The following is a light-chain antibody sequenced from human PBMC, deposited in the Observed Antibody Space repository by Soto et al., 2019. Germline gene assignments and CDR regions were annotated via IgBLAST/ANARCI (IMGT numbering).Light chain of an antibody. V-gene: IGKV3-20*01. J-gene: IGKJ4*01. CDR1: QSVRSTY. Sequence: EIVLTQSPGTLSLSPGERATLSCRASQSVRSTYLAWYQQKPGQAPRLLIYGASSRATGIPDRFSGRGSGTAFSLTINRLAREAFAVYYCQQYGNSPLTFGGGTKVEIK. CDR2: GAS. CDR3: QQYGNSPLT.